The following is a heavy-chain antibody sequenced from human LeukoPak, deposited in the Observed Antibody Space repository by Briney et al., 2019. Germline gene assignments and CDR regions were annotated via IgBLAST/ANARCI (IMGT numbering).Heavy chain of an antibody. CDR1: GFTFDDYA. CDR2: ISWNSGSI. J-gene: IGHJ4*02. Sequence: GGSLRLSCAASGFTFDDYAMHWVRQAPGKGLEWVSGISWNSGSIGYADSVKGRFTISRDNAKNSLYLQMNSLRAEDTAVYYCARDYSGYVGPYWGQGTLVTVSS. D-gene: IGHD5-12*01. V-gene: IGHV3-9*01. CDR3: ARDYSGYVGPY.